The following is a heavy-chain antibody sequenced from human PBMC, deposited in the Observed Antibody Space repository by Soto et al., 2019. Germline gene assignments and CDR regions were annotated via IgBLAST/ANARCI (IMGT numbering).Heavy chain of an antibody. J-gene: IGHJ5*02. CDR1: GGSISSGGYY. V-gene: IGHV4-31*03. Sequence: SETLSLTCTVSGGSISSGGYYWSWIRQHPGKGLEWIGYIYYSGSTYYNPSLKSRVTISVDTSKNQFSLKLSSATAADTAVYYCARDSVGVGSFDSWFDPWGQGTLVTVSS. D-gene: IGHD3-16*01. CDR3: ARDSVGVGSFDSWFDP. CDR2: IYYSGST.